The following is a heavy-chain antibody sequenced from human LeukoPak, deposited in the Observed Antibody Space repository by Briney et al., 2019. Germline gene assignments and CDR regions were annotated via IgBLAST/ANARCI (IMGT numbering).Heavy chain of an antibody. CDR3: ANPRGVIVPAATGY. CDR2: IGRLENHI. Sequence: GGSLRLSCAGSEITLSSYTMNWVRQAPGKGLEWVSSIGRLENHIYFADSLKGRFTISRDNAKNVLYLQMNSLRAEDTAVYYCANPRGVIVPAATGYWGQGTLVTVSS. CDR1: EITLSSYT. V-gene: IGHV3-21*06. D-gene: IGHD2-2*01. J-gene: IGHJ4*02.